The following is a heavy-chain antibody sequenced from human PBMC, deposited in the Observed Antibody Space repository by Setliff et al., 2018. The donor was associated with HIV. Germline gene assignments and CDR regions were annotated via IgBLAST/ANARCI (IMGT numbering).Heavy chain of an antibody. CDR1: GGSFSDYY. Sequence: SETLSLTCTVSGGSFSDYYRSWVRQPPGKGLEWIGYIYTTGSTNYNPSLKSRVTISVDTSKNQFSLKLSSVTAADTAVYYCARGLSFYDPGGFDYWGQGTLVTVSS. V-gene: IGHV4-4*09. D-gene: IGHD3-22*01. CDR3: ARGLSFYDPGGFDY. J-gene: IGHJ4*02. CDR2: IYTTGST.